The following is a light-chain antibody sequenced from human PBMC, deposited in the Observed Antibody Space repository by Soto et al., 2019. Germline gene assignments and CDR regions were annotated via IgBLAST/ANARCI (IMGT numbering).Light chain of an antibody. J-gene: IGKJ3*01. CDR1: ESIRTW. CDR2: DAS. Sequence: DIQMTQSPTTLSASIGDRVTITCRASESIRTWLAWYQHKPGKAPKFLIYDASTLQSVVPSRFSGSGSGTDFTLTISSLPPEDFATYYYQQLDSYPRTFGPGTKVDIK. V-gene: IGKV1-5*01. CDR3: QQLDSYPRT.